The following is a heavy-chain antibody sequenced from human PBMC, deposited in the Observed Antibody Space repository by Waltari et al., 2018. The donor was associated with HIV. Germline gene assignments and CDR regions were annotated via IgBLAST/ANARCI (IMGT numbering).Heavy chain of an antibody. CDR3: VRGGGTWLQETHYYKGLDV. CDR2: NWAYEGNT. Sequence: QLMQSGPEMTKPGASLKISCRAAGYDLTSHGLTWVRQVPGKGRVWMGGNWAYEGNTDIDRRVKDRVRLTTDQSTTTAFLELRSRGIDDTATYYFVRGGGTWLQETHYYKGLDVWGQGTTVIVSS. CDR1: GYDLTSHG. V-gene: IGHV1-18*01. J-gene: IGHJ6*02. D-gene: IGHD3-10*01.